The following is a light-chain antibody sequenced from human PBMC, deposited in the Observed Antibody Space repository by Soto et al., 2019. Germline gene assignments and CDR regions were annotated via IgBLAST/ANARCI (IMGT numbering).Light chain of an antibody. J-gene: IGKJ4*01. CDR3: QQLNNYPLT. CDR1: QGISSY. V-gene: IGKV1-9*01. Sequence: DIQLTQSPSFLSASVGDRVTITCRASQGISSYLAWYQQTPGKAPKLLIYAASILQSGVPSRFSGSGSGTEFTLTISSLQPEDFATYYCQQLNNYPLTFGGGTQVEIK. CDR2: AAS.